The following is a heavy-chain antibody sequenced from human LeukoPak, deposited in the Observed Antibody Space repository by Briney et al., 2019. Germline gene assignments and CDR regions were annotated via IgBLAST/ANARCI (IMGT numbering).Heavy chain of an antibody. CDR3: ARDPLQSLGVGHYDY. Sequence: MTGGSPRLSCAASGFTFSNSAMNWVRQVPGKGLEWVSSIDYDSSHIYYAASVRGRFTISRDNARNSVYLQMNSLRVEDTAVYYCARDPLQSLGVGHYDYWGQGPLVAVSS. V-gene: IGHV3-21*01. CDR1: GFTFSNSA. J-gene: IGHJ4*02. D-gene: IGHD5-24*01. CDR2: IDYDSSHI.